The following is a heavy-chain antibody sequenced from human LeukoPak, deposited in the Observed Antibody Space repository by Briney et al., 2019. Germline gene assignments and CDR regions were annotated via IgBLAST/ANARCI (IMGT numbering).Heavy chain of an antibody. CDR1: GASFNSDDQY. CDR3: ASSHPLGSNNDYYTPFDY. D-gene: IGHD3-3*01. Sequence: SQTLSLTCTVSGASFNSDDQYWNWIRQSPGKGLEWIGYMYYSGSTNYNPSLKSRVTISVDTSKNQFSLKLSSVTAADTAVYYCASSHPLGSNNDYYTPFDYWGQGTLVTVSS. V-gene: IGHV4-61*08. CDR2: MYYSGST. J-gene: IGHJ4*02.